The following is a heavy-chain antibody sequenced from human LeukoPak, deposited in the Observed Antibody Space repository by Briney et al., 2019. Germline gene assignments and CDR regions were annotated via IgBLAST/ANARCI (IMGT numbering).Heavy chain of an antibody. CDR2: ISGSGGST. CDR1: GFTFSSYW. Sequence: GGSLRLSCAASGFTFSSYWMSWVRQAPGKGLEWVSAISGSGGSTYYADSVKGRFTISRDNSKNTLYLQMNSLRAEDTAVYYCAKVGTMVRGVIKNWGQGTLVTVSS. D-gene: IGHD3-10*01. V-gene: IGHV3-23*01. CDR3: AKVGTMVRGVIKN. J-gene: IGHJ4*02.